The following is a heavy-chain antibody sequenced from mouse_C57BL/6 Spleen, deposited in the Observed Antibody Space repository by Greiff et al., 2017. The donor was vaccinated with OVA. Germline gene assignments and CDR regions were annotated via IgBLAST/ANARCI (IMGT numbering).Heavy chain of an antibody. Sequence: VQLKQSGAELVRPGASVKLSCTASGFNIKDDYMHWVKQRPEQGLEWIGWIDPENGDTEYASKFQGKATITADTSSNTAYLQLSSLTSEDTAVDYGTTWLEGYWGQGTTLTVSS. CDR3: TTWLEGY. CDR1: GFNIKDDY. D-gene: IGHD2-2*01. J-gene: IGHJ2*01. V-gene: IGHV14-4*01. CDR2: IDPENGDT.